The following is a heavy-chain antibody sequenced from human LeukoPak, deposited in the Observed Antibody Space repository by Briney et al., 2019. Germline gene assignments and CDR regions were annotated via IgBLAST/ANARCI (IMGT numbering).Heavy chain of an antibody. CDR3: ARSKYYYDSSTPPDY. CDR2: ISAYNGNT. D-gene: IGHD3-22*01. Sequence: ASVKVSCKASGYTFTSYGISWVRQAPGQGLEWMGWISAYNGNTNYAQKLQGRVTMTTDTSTSTAYMELRSLRSDDTAVYYCARSKYYYDSSTPPDYWGQGTLVTVSS. CDR1: GYTFTSYG. V-gene: IGHV1-18*01. J-gene: IGHJ4*02.